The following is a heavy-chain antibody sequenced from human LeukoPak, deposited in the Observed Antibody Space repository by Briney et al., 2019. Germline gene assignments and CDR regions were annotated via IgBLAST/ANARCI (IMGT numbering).Heavy chain of an antibody. J-gene: IGHJ4*02. CDR1: GFTFSSYS. D-gene: IGHD1-26*01. CDR3: AKLVGATTGIDY. V-gene: IGHV3-74*01. CDR2: INGDGTST. Sequence: TGGSLRLSCAASGFTFSSYSMNWVRQAPGKGLVWVSRINGDGTSTRYADSAKGRFTISRDNAKNTLYLQMNSLSAEDTAVYYCAKLVGATTGIDYWGQGTLVTVSS.